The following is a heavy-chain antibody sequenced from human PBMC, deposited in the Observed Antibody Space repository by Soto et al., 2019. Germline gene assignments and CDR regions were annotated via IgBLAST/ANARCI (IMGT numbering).Heavy chain of an antibody. CDR3: ARDFRDYYDSSGSEPNRDYYYGMDV. CDR2: IYYSGST. Sequence: QVQLQESGPGLVKPSQTLSLTCTVSGGSISSGDYYWSWIRQPPGKGLEWIGYIYYSGSTNYNPSLKSRVTISVDTSKNQFSLKLSSVTAADTAVYYCARDFRDYYDSSGSEPNRDYYYGMDVWGQGTTVTVSS. D-gene: IGHD3-22*01. V-gene: IGHV4-61*08. CDR1: GGSISSGDYY. J-gene: IGHJ6*02.